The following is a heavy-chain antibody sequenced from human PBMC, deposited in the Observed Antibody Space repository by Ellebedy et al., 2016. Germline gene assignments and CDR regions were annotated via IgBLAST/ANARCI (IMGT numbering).Heavy chain of an antibody. CDR2: ISYDGSNK. D-gene: IGHD3-10*01. CDR3: ASAGADH. J-gene: IGHJ4*02. CDR1: AFTFNSYA. Sequence: GGSLRLSXAASAFTFNSYAVHWVRQAPGKGLEWVAIISYDGSNKYYADSVKGRFTISRDNSKNTLYLQMNSLRPEDTAVYYCASAGADHWGQGTLVTVSS. V-gene: IGHV3-30-3*01.